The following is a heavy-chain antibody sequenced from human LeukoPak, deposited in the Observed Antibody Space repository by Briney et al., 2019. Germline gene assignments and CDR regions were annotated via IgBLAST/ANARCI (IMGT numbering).Heavy chain of an antibody. CDR1: GYTFTSYD. D-gene: IGHD2-15*01. Sequence: ASVKASCKASGYTFTSYDINWVRRATGQGLEWMGWMNPNSGNTGYAQKFQGRVTMTRNTSISTAYMELSSLRSEDTAVYYCARVRGVARRPRWFDPWGQGTLVTVSS. V-gene: IGHV1-8*01. J-gene: IGHJ5*02. CDR3: ARVRGVARRPRWFDP. CDR2: MNPNSGNT.